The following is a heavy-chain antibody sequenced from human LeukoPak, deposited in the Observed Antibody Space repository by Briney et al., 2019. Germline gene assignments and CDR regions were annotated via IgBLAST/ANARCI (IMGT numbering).Heavy chain of an antibody. Sequence: GGSLGLSCATSGFTFSHFWMSWVRQAPGKGLEWVANIKQDGTEKYYVDSVKGRFTISRDNAKNSLYLQMNTLRAEDTAVYYCARDRGSSWQLNWFDPWGQGTLVTVSS. J-gene: IGHJ5*02. V-gene: IGHV3-7*04. D-gene: IGHD6-13*01. CDR3: ARDRGSSWQLNWFDP. CDR1: GFTFSHFW. CDR2: IKQDGTEK.